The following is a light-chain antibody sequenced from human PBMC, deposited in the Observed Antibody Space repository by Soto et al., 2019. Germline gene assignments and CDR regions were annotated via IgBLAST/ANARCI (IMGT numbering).Light chain of an antibody. CDR3: PKRSSWAET. J-gene: IGKJ1*01. CDR2: DAS. CDR1: QSVSSY. Sequence: DIVLTQSPATLSLSPGERATLSCRASQSVSSYLAWYQQKPGQAPRLLIYDASNRATGIRARFSGSGSGTDFTLTISSLEPEDFAVDYCPKRSSWAETFGQERKV. V-gene: IGKV3-11*01.